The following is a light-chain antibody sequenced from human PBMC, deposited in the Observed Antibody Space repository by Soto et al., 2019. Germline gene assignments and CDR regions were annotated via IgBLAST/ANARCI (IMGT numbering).Light chain of an antibody. V-gene: IGKV3-15*01. Sequence: EIVLTQSPGTLSLSPGERATLSCRASQTVRNNYLAWYQQKPGQAPRLLIYGASSRATGIPVRFSGSGSGTEFTLTISSLQSEDFAVYYCQQYNNWPLTFGQGTRLEIK. CDR2: GAS. CDR1: QTVRNN. CDR3: QQYNNWPLT. J-gene: IGKJ5*01.